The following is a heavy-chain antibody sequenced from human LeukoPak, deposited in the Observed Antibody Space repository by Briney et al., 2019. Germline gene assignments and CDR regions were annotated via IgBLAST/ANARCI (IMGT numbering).Heavy chain of an antibody. CDR3: ARRIALIRGESGLDV. D-gene: IGHD3-10*01. CDR2: IYPGDSDT. J-gene: IGHJ6*02. CDR1: GYSFTSYW. V-gene: IGHV5-51*01. Sequence: GESLKISCKGSGYSFTSYWIGWVRQMPGKGLEWMGIIYPGDSDTRYSPSFQGQVTISADKSISTAYLQWSSLKASDTAMYYCARRIALIRGESGLDVWGQGTTVTVSS.